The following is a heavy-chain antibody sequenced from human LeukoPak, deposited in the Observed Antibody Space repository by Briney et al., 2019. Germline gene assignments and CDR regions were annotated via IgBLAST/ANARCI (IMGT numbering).Heavy chain of an antibody. Sequence: GGSLRLSCAASGFTFNTYAMHWVRQAPGKGLEWVAVISYDASNKFYADSVKGRFTISRDNSKNTLYLQMNSLRDEDTAVYYCARDANWGLTDYWGQGTLVIVSS. CDR2: ISYDASNK. CDR1: GFTFNTYA. D-gene: IGHD7-27*01. CDR3: ARDANWGLTDY. J-gene: IGHJ4*02. V-gene: IGHV3-30*14.